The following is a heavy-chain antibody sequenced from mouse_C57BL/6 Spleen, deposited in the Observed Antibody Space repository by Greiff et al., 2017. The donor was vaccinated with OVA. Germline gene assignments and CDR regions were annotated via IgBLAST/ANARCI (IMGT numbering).Heavy chain of an antibody. CDR2: ISDGGSYT. D-gene: IGHD3-2*02. V-gene: IGHV5-4*03. Sequence: EVTLVESGGGLVKPGGSLKLSCAASGFTFSSYAMSWVRQTPEKRLEWVATISDGGSYTYYPDNVMGRFTISRDNATNNLYLQMSHLKTEDTAMYYCARMGDSSGSYWGQGTTLTVSS. CDR1: GFTFSSYA. CDR3: ARMGDSSGSY. J-gene: IGHJ2*01.